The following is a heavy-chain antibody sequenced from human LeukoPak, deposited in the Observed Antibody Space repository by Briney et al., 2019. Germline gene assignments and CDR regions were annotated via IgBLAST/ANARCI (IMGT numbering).Heavy chain of an antibody. CDR3: ARDSMTTVTGRFDY. J-gene: IGHJ4*02. CDR1: GLTLSSYR. V-gene: IGHV3-21*01. D-gene: IGHD4-17*01. Sequence: GGSLRLSCAASGLTLSSYRMNWVRQAPGKGLEWVSSISSSSSYIYYADSVKGRFTISRDNSKNTLYPQMNSLRAEDTAVYYCARDSMTTVTGRFDYWGQGTLVTVSS. CDR2: ISSSSSYI.